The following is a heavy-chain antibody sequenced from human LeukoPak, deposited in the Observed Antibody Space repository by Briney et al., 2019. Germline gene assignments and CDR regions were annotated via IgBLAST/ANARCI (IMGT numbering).Heavy chain of an antibody. Sequence: ASVKVSCKASGYTFTSYYMHWVRQAPGQGLEWMGIINPSGGSTSYAQKFQGRVTMTRDTSTSTVYMELSSLRSEDRAVYYCARERITMVRGTQCNWFDPWGQGTLVTVSS. CDR1: GYTFTSYY. CDR3: ARERITMVRGTQCNWFDP. CDR2: INPSGGST. V-gene: IGHV1-46*01. D-gene: IGHD3-10*01. J-gene: IGHJ5*02.